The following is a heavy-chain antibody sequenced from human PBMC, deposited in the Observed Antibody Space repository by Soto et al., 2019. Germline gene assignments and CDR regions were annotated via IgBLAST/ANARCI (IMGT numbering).Heavy chain of an antibody. D-gene: IGHD6-13*01. J-gene: IGHJ5*02. CDR1: GYSISRVSC. CDR3: ARDVGTSSISRVWFDP. CDR2: VCHSGSM. V-gene: IGHV4-38-2*02. Sequence: SETLSLTCAVSGYSISRVSCWGWIRQSPEKWLEGIGSVCHSGSMYYNPSLKSRVTISLETSENQFSLKLSSVTAADTALYYCARDVGTSSISRVWFDPWGQGTLVNVSS.